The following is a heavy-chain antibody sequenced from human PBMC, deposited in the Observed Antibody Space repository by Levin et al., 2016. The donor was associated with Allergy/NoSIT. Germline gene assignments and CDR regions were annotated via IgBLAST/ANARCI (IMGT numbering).Heavy chain of an antibody. Sequence: VRQAPGKGLEWVAVISYDGSNKYYADSVKGRFTISRDNSKNTLYLQMNSLRAEDTAVYYCAKDMVYYDLGRPDYWGQGTLVTVSS. J-gene: IGHJ4*02. D-gene: IGHD3-3*01. CDR3: AKDMVYYDLGRPDY. CDR2: ISYDGSNK. V-gene: IGHV3-30*18.